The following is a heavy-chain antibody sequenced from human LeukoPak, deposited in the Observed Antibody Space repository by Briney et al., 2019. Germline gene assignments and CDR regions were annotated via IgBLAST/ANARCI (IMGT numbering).Heavy chain of an antibody. Sequence: SETLSLTCTVSGGSISPHYWTWIRQTPGKGLEWIGYVYYNGLTSYNASLRSRLILSVDTARNQVSLKLTSVTAADTAVYYCTRERSTVTFDYWGQGALVTVSS. V-gene: IGHV4-59*11. CDR3: TRERSTVTFDY. D-gene: IGHD4-17*01. CDR1: GGSISPHY. CDR2: VYYNGLT. J-gene: IGHJ4*02.